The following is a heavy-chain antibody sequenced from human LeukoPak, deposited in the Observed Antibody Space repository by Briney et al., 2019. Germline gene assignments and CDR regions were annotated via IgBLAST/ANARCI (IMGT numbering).Heavy chain of an antibody. V-gene: IGHV1-2*02. CDR3: ARQRVAAAGPNWFDP. CDR2: LNPNTGGT. J-gene: IGHJ5*02. Sequence: PSVKVSCKASGYTFTGSYMHWVRQAPGQGLEWMGWLNPNTGGTNYAQQFQGRVTMTRDTSISTAYMELSRLKSDDTAVYYCARQRVAAAGPNWFDPWGQGTLVTVSS. D-gene: IGHD6-13*01. CDR1: GYTFTGSY.